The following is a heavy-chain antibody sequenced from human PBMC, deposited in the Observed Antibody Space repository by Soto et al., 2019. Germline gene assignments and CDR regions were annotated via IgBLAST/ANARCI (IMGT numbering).Heavy chain of an antibody. CDR1: GFTFSTYA. D-gene: IGHD2-15*01. Sequence: EVQVLESGGGLVQPGGSLRLSCAASGFTFSTYAMSWVRQAPGKGLEWVSGIRGGGGSTYYADSVKGRFTISRDNSKNTLYLQMNSLRAEDTAVYYCAKADLLGYCTGGSCYSLDYWGQGTLVTVSS. CDR3: AKADLLGYCTGGSCYSLDY. J-gene: IGHJ4*02. V-gene: IGHV3-23*01. CDR2: IRGGGGST.